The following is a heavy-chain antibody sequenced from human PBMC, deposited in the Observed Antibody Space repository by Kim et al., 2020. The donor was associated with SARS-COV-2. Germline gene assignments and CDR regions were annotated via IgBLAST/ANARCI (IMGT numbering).Heavy chain of an antibody. CDR2: ISSSSSNT. D-gene: IGHD3-10*01. Sequence: GGSLRLSCAASGFTFSDYYMSWIRQAPGKGLEWVSYISSSSSNTTYADPVKGRFTITRDNAKNSLYLQMNILRAQDTAVYYCARSSFTMVPTRCRVIGGMDVGRRDTRHTVSS. V-gene: IGHV3-11*06. CDR3: ARSSFTMVPTRCRVIGGMDV. J-gene: IGHJ6*02. CDR1: GFTFSDYY.